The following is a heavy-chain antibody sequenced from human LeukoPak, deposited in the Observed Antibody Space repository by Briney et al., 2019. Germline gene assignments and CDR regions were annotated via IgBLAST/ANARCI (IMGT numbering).Heavy chain of an antibody. V-gene: IGHV3-23*01. CDR2: ISGSGGGT. CDR1: GFTFNSYA. J-gene: IGHJ4*02. D-gene: IGHD1-26*01. CDR3: AKDLGRYRNNYFDY. Sequence: GGSLRLSCAASGFTFNSYAMSWVRQAPEKGLERVATISGSGGGTYYADSVKGRFTISRDDSKNTLYLQMNSLRAEDTAVYYCAKDLGRYRNNYFDYWGQGTLVTVSS.